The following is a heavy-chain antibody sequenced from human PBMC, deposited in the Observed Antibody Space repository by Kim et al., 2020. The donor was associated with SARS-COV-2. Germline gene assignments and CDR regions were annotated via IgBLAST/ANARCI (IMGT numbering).Heavy chain of an antibody. V-gene: IGHV3-23*01. Sequence: SVKGRFTISRDNSKNTLYLQMNSLRAEDTAVYYCAKDRVTIFGVADFDYWGQGTLVTVSS. CDR3: AKDRVTIFGVADFDY. D-gene: IGHD3-3*01. J-gene: IGHJ4*02.